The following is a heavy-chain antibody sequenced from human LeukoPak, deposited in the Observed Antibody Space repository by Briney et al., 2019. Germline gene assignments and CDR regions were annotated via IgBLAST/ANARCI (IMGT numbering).Heavy chain of an antibody. D-gene: IGHD3-10*02. J-gene: IGHJ6*04. Sequence: PGXSLRXSCAASGFTFSSYTIYWVGQAPGKGLEGVAVISYDGSNKYYADSVKAGFTIYRDNSKKTLYMQMNSVRDKDTAVYYCAELGIXXIGGVWGKGTTVTISS. CDR1: GFTFSSYT. V-gene: IGHV3-30*04. CDR2: ISYDGSNK. CDR3: AELGIXXIGGV.